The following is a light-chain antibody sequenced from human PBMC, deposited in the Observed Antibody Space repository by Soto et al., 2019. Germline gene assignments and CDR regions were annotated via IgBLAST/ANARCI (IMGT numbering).Light chain of an antibody. CDR3: CSYAGANTFV. J-gene: IGLJ2*01. Sequence: QSVLTQPPSVSGSPGQSVTISCAGTNSDVGGFDSVSWYQQHPGRAPQLMIYDVTKRPSGVPNRFSGSKSGNTASLTISGLQAEDESDFYCCSYAGANTFVFGGGTKLTVL. CDR2: DVT. V-gene: IGLV2-11*01. CDR1: NSDVGGFDS.